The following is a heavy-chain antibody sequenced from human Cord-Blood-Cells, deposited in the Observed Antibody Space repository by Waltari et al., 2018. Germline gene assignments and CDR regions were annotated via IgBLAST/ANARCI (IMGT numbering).Heavy chain of an antibody. J-gene: IGHJ4*02. CDR1: GGSFSGYY. CDR2: INHSGST. CDR3: ARGLGSYGDY. V-gene: IGHV4-34*01. Sequence: QVQLQQWGAGLLKPSETLSLPCAVYGGSFSGYYWSWIRQPPGKGLEWIGEINHSGSTNYNPSLKSRVTISVDTSKNQFSLKLSSVTAADTAVYYCARGLGSYGDYWGQGTLVTVSS. D-gene: IGHD1-26*01.